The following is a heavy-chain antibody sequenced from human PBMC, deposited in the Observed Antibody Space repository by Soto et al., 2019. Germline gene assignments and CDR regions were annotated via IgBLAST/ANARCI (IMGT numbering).Heavy chain of an antibody. V-gene: IGHV4-31*03. J-gene: IGHJ4*02. Sequence: QVLLQESGPGLMKPSQTLSLTCTVSGLTISSAPYYWSWIRQHPGKGLEWVGNIYYNGSTYYSPSLKRRVTLCVDTSKTQFSLRPASVTSADTAVYYCARYRISGSWSKFDYWGQGTLVTVAS. CDR3: ARYRISGSWSKFDY. CDR2: IYYNGST. D-gene: IGHD6-13*01. CDR1: GLTISSAPYY.